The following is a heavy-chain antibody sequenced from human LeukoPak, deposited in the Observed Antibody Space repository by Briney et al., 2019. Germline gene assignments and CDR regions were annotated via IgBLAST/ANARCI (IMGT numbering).Heavy chain of an antibody. CDR1: GYTFTGYY. CDR3: TRNIVATTNYDY. CDR2: INPKSGGT. J-gene: IGHJ4*02. V-gene: IGHV1-2*02. Sequence: GASVKVSCKASGYTFTGYYIHWVRQAPGQGLEWMGWINPKSGGTNYAQKFQGRVTMTRDTSISTAYMELSRLRSDDTAVYYCTRNIVATTNYDYWGQGTLVTVSS. D-gene: IGHD5-12*01.